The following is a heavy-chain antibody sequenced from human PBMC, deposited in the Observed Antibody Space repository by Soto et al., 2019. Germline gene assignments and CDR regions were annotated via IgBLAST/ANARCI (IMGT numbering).Heavy chain of an antibody. J-gene: IGHJ1*01. V-gene: IGHV3-74*01. Sequence: GGSLRLSCAASGFTFSTYWMHWVRQAPGKGLVWVSRINSDGSSTNYADSVKGRFTISRDNAKNTLYLQMNSLRAEDTAVYYCARDEILSAEYFQHWGQGTLVTVSS. CDR1: GFTFSTYW. CDR2: INSDGSST. CDR3: ARDEILSAEYFQH.